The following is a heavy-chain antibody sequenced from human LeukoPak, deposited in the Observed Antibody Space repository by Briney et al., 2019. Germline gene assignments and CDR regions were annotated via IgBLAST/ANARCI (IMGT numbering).Heavy chain of an antibody. D-gene: IGHD3-22*01. V-gene: IGHV3-64*02. CDR2: ISSNGGFT. J-gene: IGHJ4*02. Sequence: QPGGSLRLSCAASGFTFSSYAMHWVRQAPGKGLEYVSAISSNGGFTYYADSVKGRFTISRDNSKNTLNLQMNSLRAEDTAVYYCAKDHQRYYDSGGYTDYWGQGTLVTVSS. CDR3: AKDHQRYYDSGGYTDY. CDR1: GFTFSSYA.